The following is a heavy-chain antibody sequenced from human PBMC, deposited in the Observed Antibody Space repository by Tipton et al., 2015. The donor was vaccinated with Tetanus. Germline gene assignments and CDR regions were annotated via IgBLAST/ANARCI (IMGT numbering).Heavy chain of an antibody. D-gene: IGHD3-16*01. J-gene: IGHJ4*02. V-gene: IGHV3-23*01. Sequence: EASGFTFKKYAISWVRQAPGKGLEWVSAIGGDGTSMNYTDSVKGRFTLSRDNSKNTVYLQMDRLRADDTAEYYCAKEIRPNDSWGQGTLVTVSS. CDR1: GFTFKKYA. CDR3: AKEIRPNDS. CDR2: IGGDGTSM.